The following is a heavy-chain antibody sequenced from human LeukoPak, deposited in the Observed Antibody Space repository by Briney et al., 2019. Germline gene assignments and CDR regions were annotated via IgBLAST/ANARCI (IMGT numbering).Heavy chain of an antibody. D-gene: IGHD3-22*01. V-gene: IGHV5-51*01. CDR3: ARRWYDSSGCSRHFDY. CDR1: GYSFSSYW. Sequence: GESLKISCQASGYSFSSYWIAWVRHMPGKGLEWMGIIYPGDSDTKYSPSFEGQVTISADKSTSTTYLQWSSLRASDTAIYYCARRWYDSSGCSRHFDYWGQGTLVTVPS. CDR2: IYPGDSDT. J-gene: IGHJ4*02.